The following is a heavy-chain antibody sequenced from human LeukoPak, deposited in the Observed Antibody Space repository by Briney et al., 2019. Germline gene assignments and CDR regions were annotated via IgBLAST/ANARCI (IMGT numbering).Heavy chain of an antibody. CDR2: INPNSGGT. Sequence: ASVKVSCKASGYTFTGYYMHWVRQAPGQGLEWMGRINPNSGGTNYAQKFQGRVTMTRDTSVTTAYMELSNLISDDTAVYYCARERRDNYGFNFDYWGQGTLVTVSS. V-gene: IGHV1-2*06. CDR3: ARERRDNYGFNFDY. J-gene: IGHJ4*02. CDR1: GYTFTGYY. D-gene: IGHD5-18*01.